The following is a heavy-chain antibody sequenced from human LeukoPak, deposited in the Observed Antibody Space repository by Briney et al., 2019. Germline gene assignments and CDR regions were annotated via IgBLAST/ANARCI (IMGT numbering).Heavy chain of an antibody. Sequence: SETLSLTCTVSGDSISSSSYYWGWIRQPPGKGLEWIGSIYYSGSTYYNPSLKSRVTISVDTSKNQFSLKLSSVTAADTAVYYCASRGTYYYDSSGYKKIDYWGQGTLVTVSS. J-gene: IGHJ4*02. V-gene: IGHV4-39*01. CDR1: GDSISSSSYY. CDR3: ASRGTYYYDSSGYKKIDY. D-gene: IGHD3-22*01. CDR2: IYYSGST.